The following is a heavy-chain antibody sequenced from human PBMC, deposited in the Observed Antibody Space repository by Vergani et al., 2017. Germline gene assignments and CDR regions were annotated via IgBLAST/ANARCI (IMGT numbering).Heavy chain of an antibody. Sequence: QAQLVQSGSEFKKPGASVKVSCKASGYTFTSYAMNGVRQAAGQGLEWMGWINTNTGNPTYAQGFTGRFVFSLETSVSTAYLQISSLKAEDTAVYYCARDPGGSSRYYYDYGMDVWGQGTTVTVSS. J-gene: IGHJ6*02. CDR1: GYTFTSYA. D-gene: IGHD6-13*01. V-gene: IGHV7-4-1*02. CDR3: ARDPGGSSRYYYDYGMDV. CDR2: INTNTGNP.